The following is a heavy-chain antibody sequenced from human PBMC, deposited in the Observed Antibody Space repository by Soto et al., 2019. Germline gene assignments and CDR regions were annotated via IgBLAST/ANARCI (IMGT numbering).Heavy chain of an antibody. V-gene: IGHV4-30-4*01. D-gene: IGHD3-10*01. Sequence: SETLSLTCTVSGGSISSGDYYWSWIRQPPGKGLEWIGYIYYSGSTYYNPSLKSRVTISVDTSKNQFSLKLSSVTAADTAVYYCARDNYGSGSYLGNYYYGMDVWGQGTTVTVSS. CDR3: ARDNYGSGSYLGNYYYGMDV. CDR1: GGSISSGDYY. CDR2: IYYSGST. J-gene: IGHJ6*02.